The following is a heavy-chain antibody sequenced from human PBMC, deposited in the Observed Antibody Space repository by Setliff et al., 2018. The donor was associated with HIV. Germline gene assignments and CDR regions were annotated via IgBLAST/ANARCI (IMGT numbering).Heavy chain of an antibody. CDR1: GGTFRSYS. D-gene: IGHD3-16*01. CDR3: AKAAVEMTTIAFGGPPGY. Sequence: GASVKVSCKASGGTFRSYSINWVRQAPGQGLEWMGTIIPFIDATHYAQSFQGRLTITSDDSSNTAYMELSSLRLHDTAVYYCAKAAVEMTTIAFGGPPGYCGQGTLVTVSS. V-gene: IGHV1-69*11. J-gene: IGHJ4*02. CDR2: IIPFIDAT.